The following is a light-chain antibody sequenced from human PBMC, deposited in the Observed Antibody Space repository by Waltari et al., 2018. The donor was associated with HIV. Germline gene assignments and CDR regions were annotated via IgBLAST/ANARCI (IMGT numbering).Light chain of an antibody. Sequence: DIQLTQFPSFLSESVVVRVNITCRASQGINTYLAWYQQRPGKAPQLLMYSASTLHRGAPSTYSGSGSGTEFTLTINTLQPEDFATYYCQQLYSFPLTFGGGTKVE. CDR3: QQLYSFPLT. CDR2: SAS. CDR1: QGINTY. J-gene: IGKJ4*01. V-gene: IGKV1-9*01.